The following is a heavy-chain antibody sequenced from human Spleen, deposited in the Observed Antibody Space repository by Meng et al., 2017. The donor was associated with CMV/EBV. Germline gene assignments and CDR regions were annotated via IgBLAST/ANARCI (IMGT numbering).Heavy chain of an antibody. V-gene: IGHV3-23*01. Sequence: GGSLRLSCAASGFTFSSYAMSWVRQAPGKGLEWVSAISGSGGSTYYADSVKGRFTISRDNSKNTLYVHMNSLRADDTAVYYCARGGRPSVAYYYYGLDVWGQGTTVTVSS. CDR2: ISGSGGST. J-gene: IGHJ6*02. D-gene: IGHD3-10*01. CDR1: GFTFSSYA. CDR3: ARGGRPSVAYYYYGLDV.